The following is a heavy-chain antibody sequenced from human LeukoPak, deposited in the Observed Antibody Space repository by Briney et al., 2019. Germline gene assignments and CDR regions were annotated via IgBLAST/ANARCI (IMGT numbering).Heavy chain of an antibody. V-gene: IGHV3-23*01. J-gene: IGHJ6*03. CDR1: GFTFSNYA. Sequence: GGSLRLSCAASGFTFSNYAMSWVRQAPGEGLEWVSGIIGSGGGTFYADSVKGRFAISRDNSKNTLYLQMNSLRAEDTAVYYCAKTPTVTTWYYYYYYMDVWGKGTTVTVSS. CDR2: IIGSGGGT. D-gene: IGHD4-17*01. CDR3: AKTPTVTTWYYYYYYMDV.